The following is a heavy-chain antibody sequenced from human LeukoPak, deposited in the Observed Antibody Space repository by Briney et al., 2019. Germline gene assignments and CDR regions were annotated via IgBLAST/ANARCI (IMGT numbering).Heavy chain of an antibody. J-gene: IGHJ4*02. CDR3: AKSGLAMINYHFDY. D-gene: IGHD5-18*01. CDR2: ISANGGRT. CDR1: GFTFSTYA. Sequence: GGSLRLSCAASGFTFSTYAMSWVRQAPGKGLEWVSAISANGGRTYYADSVKGRFTISRDNSKNTLYLQMNSLRAEDTAVYYCAKSGLAMINYHFDYWGQGTLVTVSS. V-gene: IGHV3-23*01.